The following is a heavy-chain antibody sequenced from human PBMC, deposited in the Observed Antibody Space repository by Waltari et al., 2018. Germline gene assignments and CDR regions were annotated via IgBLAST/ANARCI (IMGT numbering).Heavy chain of an antibody. Sequence: QVQLVQSGAEVKKPGASVKVSCKASGYTFTGYYMHWVRQAPGQGLEWMGGIIPIFGTANYAQKFQGRVTITTDESTSTAYMELSSLRSEDTAVYYCARAAAAGAFDIWGQGTMVTVSS. CDR3: ARAAAAGAFDI. V-gene: IGHV1-69*01. CDR1: GYTFTGYY. D-gene: IGHD6-13*01. J-gene: IGHJ3*02. CDR2: IIPIFGTA.